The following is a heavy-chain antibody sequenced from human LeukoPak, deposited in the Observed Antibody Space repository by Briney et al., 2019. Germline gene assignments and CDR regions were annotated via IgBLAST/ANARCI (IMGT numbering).Heavy chain of an antibody. CDR3: ARDGDDSSGYYRFYFDY. J-gene: IGHJ4*02. CDR2: ITSSSLYI. Sequence: KAGGSLRSPVQPLDSPSVATMNWVRQAPGKGLEWVSSITSSSLYIYYADSVKGRFTISRDNAKKSLYLQMNSLRAEDTAVYYCARDGDDSSGYYRFYFDYWGQGTLVTVSS. CDR1: DSPSVAT. D-gene: IGHD3-22*01. V-gene: IGHV3-21*01.